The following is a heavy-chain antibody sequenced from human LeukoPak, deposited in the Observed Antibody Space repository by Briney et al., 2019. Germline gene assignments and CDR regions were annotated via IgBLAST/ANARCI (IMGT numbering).Heavy chain of an antibody. CDR2: IYTGGST. J-gene: IGHJ5*02. Sequence: SETLSLTCSASGGFISSGGYYWSWLRQPAGKGLEWIGRIYTGGSTNYNPSLKSRVTMSVDTSKNQFSLKLTSVTAADTAVYYCARTSTVTTAFDIWGQGTLVTVSS. CDR3: ARTSTVTTAFDI. V-gene: IGHV4-61*02. D-gene: IGHD4-11*01. CDR1: GGFISSGGYY.